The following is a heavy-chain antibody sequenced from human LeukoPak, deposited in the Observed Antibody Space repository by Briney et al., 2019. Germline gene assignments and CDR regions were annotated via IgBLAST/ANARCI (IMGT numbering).Heavy chain of an antibody. CDR2: INPNTNGI. Sequence: ASVRVSCKASGYTISDYFMHWVRQAPGQGLEWMGWINPNTNGINYAQKFQGRVIITRDTSINTAYMELRSLTSDDTAIYYCASARYSGHEPFDFWGQGTLVTVST. CDR1: GYTISDYF. D-gene: IGHD5-12*01. CDR3: ASARYSGHEPFDF. V-gene: IGHV1-2*02. J-gene: IGHJ4*02.